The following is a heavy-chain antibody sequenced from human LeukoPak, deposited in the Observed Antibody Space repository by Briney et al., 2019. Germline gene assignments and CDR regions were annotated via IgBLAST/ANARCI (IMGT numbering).Heavy chain of an antibody. Sequence: PGGSLRLSCAASGFTFCNYWMNWVRQAPGKGLVWVSRIKSDGGTSYADSVKGRFTISRDNARNTLYLQMNSLRAEDTAVYYCVRELNYWGQGTLVTVSS. CDR3: VRELNY. CDR2: IKSDGGT. V-gene: IGHV3-74*01. CDR1: GFTFCNYW. J-gene: IGHJ4*02.